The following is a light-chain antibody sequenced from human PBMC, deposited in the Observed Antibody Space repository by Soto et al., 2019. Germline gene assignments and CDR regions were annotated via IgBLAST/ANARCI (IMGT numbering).Light chain of an antibody. J-gene: IGKJ1*01. CDR2: GAS. CDR1: QSVSSN. CDR3: QQYNNWPRT. V-gene: IGKV3-15*01. Sequence: EIVMTQSPATLSVSPGERATLSCRASQSVSSNLAWYQQKPGQAPSLLIYGASTSATGIPARFSGSGSGTDFTITISSLQSEDFAVYYCQQYNNWPRTFGQGTKVEIK.